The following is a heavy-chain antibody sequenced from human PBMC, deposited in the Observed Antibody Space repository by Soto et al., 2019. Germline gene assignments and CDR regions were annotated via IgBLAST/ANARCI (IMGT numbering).Heavy chain of an antibody. Sequence: GESLKISCKGSGYSFTSYWIGWVRQMPGKGLEWMGIIYPGDSDTRYRPSFQGQVTISADKSISTAYLQWSSLKASDTAMYYCARTRQGSYSSGWYGMDVWGQGTTVTVSS. CDR2: IYPGDSDT. V-gene: IGHV5-51*01. CDR3: ARTRQGSYSSGWYGMDV. D-gene: IGHD6-19*01. CDR1: GYSFTSYW. J-gene: IGHJ6*02.